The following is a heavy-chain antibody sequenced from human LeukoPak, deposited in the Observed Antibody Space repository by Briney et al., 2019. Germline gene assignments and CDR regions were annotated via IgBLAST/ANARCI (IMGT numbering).Heavy chain of an antibody. CDR2: IKQDGSEK. CDR3: ARSSNGAFDY. V-gene: IGHV3-7*01. CDR1: KFTFSSYW. D-gene: IGHD3-10*01. J-gene: IGHJ4*02. Sequence: GGSLRLSCAASKFTFSSYWMTWVRHVPGKGLEWVANIKQDGSEKNYVDSVKGRFTISRDNAKNSLYLLMNSLRSEDTAVYYCARSSNGAFDYWGQGTLVTVAS.